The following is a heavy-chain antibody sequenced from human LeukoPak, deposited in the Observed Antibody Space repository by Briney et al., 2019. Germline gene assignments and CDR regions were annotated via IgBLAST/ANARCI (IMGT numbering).Heavy chain of an antibody. CDR1: GYSFTSYW. V-gene: IGHV5-51*01. Sequence: GEALKISCNCSGYSFTSYWIGWVRQMAEKGLEWMVIIYPGDSDNRYSPSFQGQVTTSADKSISTAYLQWSSLKASDTAMYYCARRDGYSYFDYWGQGTLVTVSS. CDR3: ARRDGYSYFDY. J-gene: IGHJ4*02. D-gene: IGHD5-24*01. CDR2: IYPGDSDN.